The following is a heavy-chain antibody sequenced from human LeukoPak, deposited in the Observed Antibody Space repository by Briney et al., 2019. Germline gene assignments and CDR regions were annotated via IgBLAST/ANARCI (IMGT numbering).Heavy chain of an antibody. D-gene: IGHD6-19*01. V-gene: IGHV3-23*01. Sequence: GGSLRLSCAASGFTFSSYAMSWVRQAPGKGLEWVSAISGSGGSPYYADSVKGRFTNSRDNSKNTLYLQMNSLRAEDTAVYYCATRIAVAGIRSAFDIWGQGTMVTVSS. J-gene: IGHJ3*02. CDR2: ISGSGGSP. CDR1: GFTFSSYA. CDR3: ATRIAVAGIRSAFDI.